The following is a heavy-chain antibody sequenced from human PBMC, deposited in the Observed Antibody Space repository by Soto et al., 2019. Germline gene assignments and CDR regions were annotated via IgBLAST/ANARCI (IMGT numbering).Heavy chain of an antibody. CDR3: ARDGMSRYCSSTSCYGVFDP. V-gene: IGHV4-59*01. D-gene: IGHD2-2*01. J-gene: IGHJ5*02. CDR1: GGSISSYY. Sequence: QVQLQESGPGLVKPSETLSLTCTVSGGSISSYYWSWIRQPPGKGLEWIGYIYYSGSTNYNPSLKSRVTISVDTSKTQFSLKLSSVTAADTAVYYCARDGMSRYCSSTSCYGVFDPWGQGTLVTVSS. CDR2: IYYSGST.